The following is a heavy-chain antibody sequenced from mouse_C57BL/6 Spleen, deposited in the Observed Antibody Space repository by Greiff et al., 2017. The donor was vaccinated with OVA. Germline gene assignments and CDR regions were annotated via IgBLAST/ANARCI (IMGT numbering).Heavy chain of an antibody. CDR1: GYAFTSSW. V-gene: IGHV1-82*01. CDR2: IHPGDGDT. J-gene: IGHJ2*01. Sequence: VKLQESGPELVKPGPSVTISCKASGYAFTSSWINWVKQRPGKGLEWIGRIHPGDGDTTYNGTFKGKATLTADTSSSTAYMQLSSLTSEDSAVYFCARAGGGYGSSFDYWGQGTTLTVSS. D-gene: IGHD1-1*01. CDR3: ARAGGGYGSSFDY.